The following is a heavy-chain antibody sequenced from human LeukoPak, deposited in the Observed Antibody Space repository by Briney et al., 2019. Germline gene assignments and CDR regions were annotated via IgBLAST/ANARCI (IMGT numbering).Heavy chain of an antibody. D-gene: IGHD3-16*01. V-gene: IGHV3-30*01. CDR2: TAYEGGEK. CDR1: GSTFSGHL. Sequence: GGSLRLSCAASGSTFSGHLLHWVRQAPGKGLEGVAGTAYEGGEKYYADSVSGRFTISRDNSDNTVYLQMNGLRLEDTAVYFCAREGDRHLTFDYWGRGTLVTVSS. CDR3: AREGDRHLTFDY. J-gene: IGHJ4*02.